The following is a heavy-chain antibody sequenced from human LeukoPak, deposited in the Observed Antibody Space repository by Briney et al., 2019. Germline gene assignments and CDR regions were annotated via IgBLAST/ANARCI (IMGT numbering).Heavy chain of an antibody. J-gene: IGHJ6*02. Sequence: GRSLRLSCAASGFTFSSYAMSWVRQAPGQGLEWVSAISGSGGSTYYADSVKGRFTISRDNSKNTLYLQMNSLRAEDTAVYYCAEALPVTEVGWFGTPYYYYGMDVWGQGTTVTVSS. CDR3: AEALPVTEVGWFGTPYYYYGMDV. CDR1: GFTFSSYA. V-gene: IGHV3-23*01. D-gene: IGHD3-10*01. CDR2: ISGSGGST.